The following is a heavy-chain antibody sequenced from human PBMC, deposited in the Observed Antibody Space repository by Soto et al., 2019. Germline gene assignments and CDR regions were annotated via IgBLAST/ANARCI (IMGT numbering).Heavy chain of an antibody. V-gene: IGHV3-15*01. Sequence: EVQLVESGGGLVKPGGSLRLSCAASGFTFSNAWMSWVRQAPGKGLEWVGRIKSKTDGGTTDYAAPVKGRFTISRYDSQNTLYLQMNSLKTEDTAVYYGTTGYRYCSGGSCSDFDYWGQGTLVTVSS. CDR1: GFTFSNAW. J-gene: IGHJ4*02. D-gene: IGHD2-15*01. CDR3: TTGYRYCSGGSCSDFDY. CDR2: IKSKTDGGTT.